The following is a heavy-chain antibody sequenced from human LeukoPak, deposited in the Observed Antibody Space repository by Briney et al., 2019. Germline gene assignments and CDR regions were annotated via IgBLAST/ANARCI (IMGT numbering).Heavy chain of an antibody. D-gene: IGHD3-10*01. J-gene: IGHJ5*02. CDR2: IYYSGST. Sequence: SETLSLTCTVSGDSISSGNYYWSWIRQPPGKGLEWIGSIYYSGSTYYNPSLKSRATISVDTSKNQFSLKLSSVTAADTAVYYCARQSVFGFGELFPFDPWGQGTLVTVSS. CDR1: GDSISSGNYY. V-gene: IGHV4-39*01. CDR3: ARQSVFGFGELFPFDP.